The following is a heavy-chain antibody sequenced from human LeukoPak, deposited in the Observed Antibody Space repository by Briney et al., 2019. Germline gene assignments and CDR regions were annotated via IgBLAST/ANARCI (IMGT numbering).Heavy chain of an antibody. Sequence: GRSLRLSCAASGFTFDDYAMHWVRQAPGKGLEWVSGISWNSGSIGYADSVRGRFTISRDNAKNSLYLQMNSLRAEDTALYYCAKDTASSWLSGYNWFDPWGQGTLVTVSS. J-gene: IGHJ5*02. CDR3: AKDTASSWLSGYNWFDP. V-gene: IGHV3-9*01. CDR2: ISWNSGSI. CDR1: GFTFDDYA. D-gene: IGHD6-13*01.